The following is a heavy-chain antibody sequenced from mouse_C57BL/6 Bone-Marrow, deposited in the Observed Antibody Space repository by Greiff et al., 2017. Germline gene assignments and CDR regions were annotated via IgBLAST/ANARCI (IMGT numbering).Heavy chain of an antibody. CDR2: INPSYGTT. Sequence: VQLKESGPELVKPGASVKISCKASGYSFTDYNMNWVKQSNGKSLEWLGVINPSYGTTSYNQKFKGKATFTVDQSTSTAYMQLNSLKSEDSAVYYCARGRGLFLAWLAYWGKGTLVTVSA. CDR3: ARGRGLFLAWLAY. J-gene: IGHJ3*01. D-gene: IGHD1-1*01. CDR1: GYSFTDYN. V-gene: IGHV1-39*01.